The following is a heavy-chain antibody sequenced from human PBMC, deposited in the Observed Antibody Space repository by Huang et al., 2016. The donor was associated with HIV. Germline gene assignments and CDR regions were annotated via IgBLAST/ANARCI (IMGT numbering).Heavy chain of an antibody. CDR1: GGSISSGNYY. CDR3: ARESLLEWLVLWYFDL. V-gene: IGHV4-61*09. D-gene: IGHD6-19*01. CDR2: ISASGST. J-gene: IGHJ2*01. Sequence: GGSISSGNYYWSWIRQPAGKGLEWIGHISASGSTNYNPSLKSRVTISVDTSKNHFSLKLSSVTAADTAVYYWARESLLEWLVLWYFDLWGRGTLVTVSS.